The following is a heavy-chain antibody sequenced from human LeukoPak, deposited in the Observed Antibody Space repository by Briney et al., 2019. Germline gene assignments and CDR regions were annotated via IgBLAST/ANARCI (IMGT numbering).Heavy chain of an antibody. CDR1: GGSFSGYY. V-gene: IGHV4-34*01. CDR3: ARPRSRLNSKYCSSTSCYTGLPYY. CDR2: INHSGST. J-gene: IGHJ4*02. D-gene: IGHD2-2*02. Sequence: PSETLSLTCAVYGGSFSGYYWSWIRQPPGKGLEWIGEINHSGSTNYNPSLKSRVTISVDTSKNQFSLRLSSVTAADTAVYYCARPRSRLNSKYCSSTSCYTGLPYYWGQGTLVTVSS.